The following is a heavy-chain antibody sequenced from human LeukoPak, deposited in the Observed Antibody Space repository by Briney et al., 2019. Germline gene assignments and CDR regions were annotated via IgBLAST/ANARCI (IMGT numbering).Heavy chain of an antibody. CDR1: GYTFNAYY. Sequence: WASMKVCCKTSGYTFNAYYMHWVRQAPGQGLEWMGGIHPNSGGTSSAQKFQGRVTLTRDSSISTAYLELSSLTSDDTAVYYCARDPGILDPKGWFDPWGQGTLVIVSS. CDR3: ARDPGILDPKGWFDP. V-gene: IGHV1-2*02. J-gene: IGHJ5*02. CDR2: IHPNSGGT. D-gene: IGHD6-13*01.